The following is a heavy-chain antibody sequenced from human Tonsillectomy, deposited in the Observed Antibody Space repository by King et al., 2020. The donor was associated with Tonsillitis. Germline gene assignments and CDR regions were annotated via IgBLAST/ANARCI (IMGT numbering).Heavy chain of an antibody. CDR1: GGSVSSGSYY. V-gene: IGHV4-61*01. J-gene: IGHJ4*02. CDR2: IYYSGST. CDR3: ARESTYDSSGYIPYYFDY. D-gene: IGHD3-22*01. Sequence: QLQESGPGLVKPSETLSFTCTVSGGSVSSGSYYWSWIRQPPGKGLEWIGYIYYSGSTNYNPSLKSRVTISVDTSKNQFSLKLSSVTAADTAVYYCARESTYDSSGYIPYYFDYWGQGTLVTVSS.